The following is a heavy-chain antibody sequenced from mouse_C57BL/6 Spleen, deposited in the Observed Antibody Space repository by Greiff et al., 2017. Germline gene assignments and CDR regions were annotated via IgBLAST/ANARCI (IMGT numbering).Heavy chain of an antibody. D-gene: IGHD2-10*01. CDR1: GYSFTGYY. V-gene: IGHV1-42*01. Sequence: VQLQQSGPELVKPGASVKISCKASGYSFTGYYMNWVKQSPEKSLEWIGEINPSTGGTTYNQKFKAKATLTVDKSSSTAYMQLKSLTSEDSAVYYCAREGLLYYAMDYWGQGTSVTVSS. CDR2: INPSTGGT. CDR3: AREGLLYYAMDY. J-gene: IGHJ4*01.